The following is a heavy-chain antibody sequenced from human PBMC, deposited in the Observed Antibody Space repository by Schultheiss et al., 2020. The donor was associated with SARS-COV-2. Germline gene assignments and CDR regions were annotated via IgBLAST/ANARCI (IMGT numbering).Heavy chain of an antibody. Sequence: SETLSLTCTVSGGSISSYYWSWIRQPPGKGLEWIGYIYYSGSTNYNPSLKSRVTISVDTSKNQFSLKLSSVTAADTAVYYCARRKYSLSGDDYWGQGTLVTVYS. CDR3: ARRKYSLSGDDY. V-gene: IGHV4-59*08. CDR1: GGSISSYY. CDR2: IYYSGST. J-gene: IGHJ4*02. D-gene: IGHD6-6*01.